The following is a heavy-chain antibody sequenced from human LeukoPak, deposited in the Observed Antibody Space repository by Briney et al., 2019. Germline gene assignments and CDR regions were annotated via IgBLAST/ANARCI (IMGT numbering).Heavy chain of an antibody. CDR3: AKVRAAGNYMDV. CDR2: ISGSGGGT. CDR1: GFTFSSYA. D-gene: IGHD6-13*01. J-gene: IGHJ6*03. V-gene: IGHV3-23*01. Sequence: PGGSLRLSCAASGFTFSSYAMSWVRQAPGKGLEWVSAISGSGGGTYYADSVKGRFTISRDNSKNTLYLQMNSLRAEDTAVYYCAKVRAAGNYMDVWGKGTTVTVSS.